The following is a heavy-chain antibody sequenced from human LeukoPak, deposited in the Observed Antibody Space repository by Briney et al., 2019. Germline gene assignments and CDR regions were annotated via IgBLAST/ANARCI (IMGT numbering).Heavy chain of an antibody. CDR2: ISAYNGNT. Sequence: ASVKVSCKASGYTFTSYGISWVRQAPGQGLEWMGWISAYNGNTNYAQKLQGRVTMTTDTSTSTAYMELRSLRSDDTAVYYCAKGTFHDFWSGPSFDYWGQGTLVTVSS. J-gene: IGHJ4*02. D-gene: IGHD3-3*01. CDR1: GYTFTSYG. CDR3: AKGTFHDFWSGPSFDY. V-gene: IGHV1-18*01.